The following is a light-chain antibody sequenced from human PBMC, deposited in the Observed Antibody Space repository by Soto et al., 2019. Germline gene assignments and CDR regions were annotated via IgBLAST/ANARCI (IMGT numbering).Light chain of an antibody. CDR3: SSYTSGSTWV. Sequence: QSALTQPASVSGSPGQSITISCTGTSSDVGGYNYVSWYQPHPGKAPKLMIYEVSNRPSGVSNRCSGSKSGNTASLTISGLQAEDEADYYCSSYTSGSTWVFGGGTQLTVL. J-gene: IGLJ7*01. CDR2: EVS. V-gene: IGLV2-14*01. CDR1: SSDVGGYNY.